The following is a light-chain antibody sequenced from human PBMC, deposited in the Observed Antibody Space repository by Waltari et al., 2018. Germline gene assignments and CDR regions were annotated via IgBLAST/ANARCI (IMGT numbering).Light chain of an antibody. CDR3: QSYDRSLSGWV. CDR1: SSNIGAGYD. Sequence: QSVLTQTPSVSGAPGQRVTISCTGSSSNIGAGYDVQWYQQLPGTAPKLLIYGNNNRPSGVPDRLSGSKSGSSASLAITGLQAEDEADYYCQSYDRSLSGWVFGGGTKLTVL. V-gene: IGLV1-40*01. CDR2: GNN. J-gene: IGLJ3*02.